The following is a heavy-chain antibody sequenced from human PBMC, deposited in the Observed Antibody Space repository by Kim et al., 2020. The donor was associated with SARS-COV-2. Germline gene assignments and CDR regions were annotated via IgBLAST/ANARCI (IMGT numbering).Heavy chain of an antibody. CDR3: AIDYDFWSGYYEGRFFD. V-gene: IGHV3-21*01. J-gene: IGHJ3*01. D-gene: IGHD3-3*01. CDR2: ISSSSSYI. Sequence: GGSLRLSCAASGFTFSSYSMNWVRQAPGKGLEWVSSISSSSSYIDYADSVRGRFTISRDNAKNSLSLQMNSLRAEDTAVYYCAIDYDFWSGYYEGRFFD. CDR1: GFTFSSYS.